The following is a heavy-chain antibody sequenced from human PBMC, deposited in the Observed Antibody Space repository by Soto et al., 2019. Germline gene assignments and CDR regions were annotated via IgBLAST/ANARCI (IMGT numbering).Heavy chain of an antibody. J-gene: IGHJ6*02. CDR2: ISYDGSNK. CDR3: AKDKDIVVVPARYGMDV. CDR1: GFTFSSYG. D-gene: IGHD2-2*01. V-gene: IGHV3-30*18. Sequence: QVQLVESGGGVVQPGRSLRLSCAASGFTFSSYGMHWVRQAPGKGLEWVAVISYDGSNKYYADSVKGRFTISRDNSKNRLYLQMNGLRAEDTAVYYCAKDKDIVVVPARYGMDVWGQGTTVTVSS.